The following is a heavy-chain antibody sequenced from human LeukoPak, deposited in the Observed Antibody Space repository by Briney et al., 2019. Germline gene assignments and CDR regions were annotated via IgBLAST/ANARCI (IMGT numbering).Heavy chain of an antibody. CDR2: IKQGGSEK. CDR1: GFTFSSYW. CDR3: ARDRIYYDSSGYSDY. J-gene: IGHJ4*02. V-gene: IGHV3-7*01. D-gene: IGHD3-22*01. Sequence: GGSLRLSCAASGFTFSSYWMSWVRQAPGKGLEWVANIKQGGSEKYYVDSVKGRFTISRDNAKNSLYLQMNSLRAEDTAVYYCARDRIYYDSSGYSDYWGQGTLVTVSS.